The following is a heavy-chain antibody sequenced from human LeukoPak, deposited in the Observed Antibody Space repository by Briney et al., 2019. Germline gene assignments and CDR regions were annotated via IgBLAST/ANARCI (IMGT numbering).Heavy chain of an antibody. CDR3: ARSIAAAGGYYYYYMDV. CDR1: GGSISSYY. D-gene: IGHD6-13*01. Sequence: SETLSLTCTVSGGSISSYYWSWIRQPAGKGLEWIGRIYTSGSTNYNPSLKSRVTMSVDTSKNQLSLKLSSVTAADTAVYYCARSIAAAGGYYYYYMDVWGKGTTVTVSS. J-gene: IGHJ6*03. CDR2: IYTSGST. V-gene: IGHV4-4*07.